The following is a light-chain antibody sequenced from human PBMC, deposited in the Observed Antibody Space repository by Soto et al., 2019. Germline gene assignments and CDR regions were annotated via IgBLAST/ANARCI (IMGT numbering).Light chain of an antibody. J-gene: IGKJ2*01. V-gene: IGKV3-20*01. CDR2: GAS. Sequence: EIVLTQSPATLSLSPGERATLSCRASQSLSGDYLAWYQRKPGQPPRLLIYGASNRAAGIPDRFSGSGSGTDFTLTISRREPEDFAVYYCQQFGRSSLYTFGQGTKLEIK. CDR1: QSLSGDY. CDR3: QQFGRSSLYT.